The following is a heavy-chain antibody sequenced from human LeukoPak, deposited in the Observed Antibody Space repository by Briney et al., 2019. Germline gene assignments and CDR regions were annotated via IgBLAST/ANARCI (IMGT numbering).Heavy chain of an antibody. V-gene: IGHV4-39*01. J-gene: IGHJ4*02. CDR2: IYYSGST. CDR1: GGSMHSRSYH. Sequence: SETLSLICTVSGGSMHSRSYHWGWIRQPPGKGLEWIGTIYYSGSTYYNQSIKSRVTISVVTSQNQFSLKLSSVTAADTAVYYRARLAGSGSHYSGAIDYCGQGTLVTVSS. D-gene: IGHD3-10*01. CDR3: ARLAGSGSHYSGAIDY.